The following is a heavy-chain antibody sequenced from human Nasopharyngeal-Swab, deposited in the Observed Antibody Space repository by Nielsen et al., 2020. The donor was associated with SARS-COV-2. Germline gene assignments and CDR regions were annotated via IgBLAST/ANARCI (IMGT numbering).Heavy chain of an antibody. CDR2: LYYNRNT. Sequence: SETLSLTCAVARWSFSGFYWRCLRLPPGQVLACLWHLYYNRNTYQHPSLQRRLTISVDKSKNQFSPQLTSVTAADTAVYYCVRSSSWYYFDYWSQVTQVTVSS. D-gene: IGHD6-13*01. V-gene: IGHV4-34*01. CDR1: RWSFSGFY. J-gene: IGHJ4*02. CDR3: VRSSSWYYFDY.